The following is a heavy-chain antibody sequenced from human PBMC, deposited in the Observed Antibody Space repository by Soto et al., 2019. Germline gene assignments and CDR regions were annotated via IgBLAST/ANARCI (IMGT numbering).Heavy chain of an antibody. CDR2: ISSSSSTI. CDR1: GFTFSSYS. J-gene: IGHJ5*02. V-gene: IGHV3-48*02. CDR3: ARDGAYCGGDCYSENWFDP. D-gene: IGHD2-21*02. Sequence: EVQLVESGGGLVQPGGSLRLSCAASGFTFSSYSMNWVRQAPGKGLEWVSYISSSSSTIYYADSVKGRFTISRDNAKKSLYLQMNSLRDEDTAVYYCARDGAYCGGDCYSENWFDPWGQGTLVTVSS.